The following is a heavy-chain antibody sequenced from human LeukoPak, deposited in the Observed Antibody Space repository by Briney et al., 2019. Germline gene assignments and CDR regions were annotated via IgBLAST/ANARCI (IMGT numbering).Heavy chain of an antibody. CDR1: GFTFSSYS. CDR3: ARPFGLGYDAY. CDR2: ISNSSSYI. Sequence: PGGSLRLSCAASGFTFSSYSMNWVRQAPGKGLEWVSSISNSSSYIYYADSVKGLFTNSRDNAKNSLYLQMNSLRAEDNAVYYCARPFGLGYDAYWGQGTLVTVSS. V-gene: IGHV3-21*01. J-gene: IGHJ4*02. D-gene: IGHD3-22*01.